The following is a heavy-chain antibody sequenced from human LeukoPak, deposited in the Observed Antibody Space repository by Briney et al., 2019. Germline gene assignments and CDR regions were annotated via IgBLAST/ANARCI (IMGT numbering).Heavy chain of an antibody. CDR2: IKTDGSST. D-gene: IGHD3-22*01. J-gene: IGHJ4*02. CDR1: GFTFSGYW. V-gene: IGHV3-74*01. CDR3: VRELSRDSSR. Sequence: GGSLRLSCAASGFTFSGYWMNWVRQVPGKGLVWLSRIKTDGSSTDYADSVKGRFTISRDNAKNTLYLQMNSLRGEDTAVYYCVRELSRDSSRWGRGTLITVSS.